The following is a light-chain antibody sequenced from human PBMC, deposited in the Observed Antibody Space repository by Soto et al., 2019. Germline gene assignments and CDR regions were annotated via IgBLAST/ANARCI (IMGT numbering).Light chain of an antibody. CDR1: QSISSN. CDR3: QQNNDWPLT. J-gene: IGKJ4*01. V-gene: IGKV3-15*01. CDR2: GAS. Sequence: EIVMTQSPATLSVSPGERATLSCRASQSISSNLAWYQQKPGQAPRLLIYGASTRATGIPARFSGSGSGTEFTLTISSLQSEDFAVYYCQQNNDWPLTFGGGTEVEI.